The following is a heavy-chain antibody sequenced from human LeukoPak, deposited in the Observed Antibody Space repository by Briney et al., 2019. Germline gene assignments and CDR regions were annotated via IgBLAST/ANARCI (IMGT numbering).Heavy chain of an antibody. CDR3: AFSPLGDNYGFPY. J-gene: IGHJ4*02. V-gene: IGHV3-23*01. Sequence: PGRSLRLSCAGSGFTFSSYVMHWVRQAPGRGLEWVSSLSEGGDTAYYADSVKGRFTIYRDNSRDTLYLQVNSLRADDTALYYCAFSPLGDNYGFPYWGQGAQVIVSS. CDR2: LSEGGDTA. CDR1: GFTFSSYV. D-gene: IGHD5-18*01.